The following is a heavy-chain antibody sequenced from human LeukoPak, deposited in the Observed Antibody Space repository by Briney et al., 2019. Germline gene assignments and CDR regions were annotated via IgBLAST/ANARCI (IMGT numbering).Heavy chain of an antibody. D-gene: IGHD2-21*02. Sequence: PSETLSLTCAVYGGSFSGYYWSWIRQPPGKGLEWIGEINHSGSTNYNPSLKSRVTISVDTSKNQFSLKLSSVTAADTAVYYCARGNSGGYCAYWGQGTLVTVSS. J-gene: IGHJ4*02. CDR3: ARGNSGGYCAY. CDR1: GGSFSGYY. CDR2: INHSGST. V-gene: IGHV4-34*01.